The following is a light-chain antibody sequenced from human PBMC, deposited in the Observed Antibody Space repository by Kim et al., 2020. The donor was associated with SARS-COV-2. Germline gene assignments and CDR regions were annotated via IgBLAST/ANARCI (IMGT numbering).Light chain of an antibody. V-gene: IGLV1-47*01. Sequence: GRRLPIPFSGARTNMGNNHVYWYPQLPETAPNLLIYRNNQRPSGVPDRFSGSKSGTSASLAISGLRSEDEADYYCAAWDDSLSGRVFGGGTQLTVL. CDR3: AAWDDSLSGRV. CDR1: RTNMGNNH. CDR2: RNN. J-gene: IGLJ3*02.